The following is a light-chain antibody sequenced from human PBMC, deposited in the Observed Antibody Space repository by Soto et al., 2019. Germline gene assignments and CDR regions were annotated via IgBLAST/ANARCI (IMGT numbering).Light chain of an antibody. J-gene: IGLJ1*01. Sequence: QSVLTQPASASGSPGQSVTISCTGTSSDVGGYNYVSWYQQHPVKAPKLMIYEVSKRPSGVPDRFSGSKSGNTASLTVSGLQAEDEADYYCSSYAGSNNFVFGTGTKVTVL. CDR3: SSYAGSNNFV. V-gene: IGLV2-8*01. CDR2: EVS. CDR1: SSDVGGYNY.